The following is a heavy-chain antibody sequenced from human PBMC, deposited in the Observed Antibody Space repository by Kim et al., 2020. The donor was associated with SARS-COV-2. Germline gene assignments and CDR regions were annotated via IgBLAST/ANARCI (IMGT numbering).Heavy chain of an antibody. CDR3: AKEWALVGQPYFDY. Sequence: GGSLRLSCAASGFTFSGYALSWVRQAPGKGLEWVSGISGSGAGTYYADSVKGRFTISRDNSKNTPYLQMNSLRAEDTALYYCAKEWALVGQPYFDYWGQGTLVTVSS. V-gene: IGHV3-23*01. CDR1: GFTFSGYA. J-gene: IGHJ4*02. D-gene: IGHD1-26*01. CDR2: ISGSGAGT.